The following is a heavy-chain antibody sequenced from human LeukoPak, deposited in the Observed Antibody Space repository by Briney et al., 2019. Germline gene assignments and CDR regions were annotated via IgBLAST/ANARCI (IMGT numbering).Heavy chain of an antibody. V-gene: IGHV3-33*01. D-gene: IGHD3-22*01. CDR3: ASHYDSSGFDY. J-gene: IGHJ4*02. Sequence: GGSLRLSCAASGFTFSSYGMHWVRQAPGKGLEWVAVIWYDGSNKYYADTVKGRFTISRDNSKNTLYLQMNSLRAEDTAVYYCASHYDSSGFDYWGQGTLVTVSS. CDR1: GFTFSSYG. CDR2: IWYDGSNK.